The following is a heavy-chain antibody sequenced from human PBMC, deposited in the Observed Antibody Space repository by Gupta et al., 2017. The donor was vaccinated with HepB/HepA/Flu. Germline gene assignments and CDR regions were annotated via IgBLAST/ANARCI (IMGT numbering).Heavy chain of an antibody. J-gene: IGHJ6*04. V-gene: IGHV4-39*01. CDR1: GDSISNSHSY. CDR3: ARSNYCSSSSCFFGYNYFDF. Sequence: QLQLQESGPGLGKPSETLSLTCTVSGDSISNSHSYWGWIRQSPGKGLEWIGSIYHSGSTYFNPSLKSRVIISINTSKNQFSLKLAPVTAADTAVYYCARSNYCSSSSCFFGYNYFDFWGNGTTVIVSS. D-gene: IGHD2-2*01. CDR2: IYHSGST.